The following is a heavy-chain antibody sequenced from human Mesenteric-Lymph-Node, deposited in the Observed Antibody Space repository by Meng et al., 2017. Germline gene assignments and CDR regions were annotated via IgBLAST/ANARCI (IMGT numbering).Heavy chain of an antibody. CDR3: ARALWDSSGYDGDAFDI. CDR2: INHSGSI. D-gene: IGHD3-22*01. CDR1: GGSFSAYF. V-gene: IGHV4-34*01. Sequence: GSLRLSCAVYGGSFSAYFWTWIRQPPGKGLEWIGEINHSGSIYYNPSLKSRVTMSVDTSKNQFSLDLTSVTAADTAVYYCARALWDSSGYDGDAFDIWGQGTMVTVSS. J-gene: IGHJ3*02.